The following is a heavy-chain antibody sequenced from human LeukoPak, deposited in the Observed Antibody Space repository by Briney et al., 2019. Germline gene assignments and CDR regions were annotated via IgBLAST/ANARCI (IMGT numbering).Heavy chain of an antibody. V-gene: IGHV3-7*01. J-gene: IGHJ4*02. CDR1: GFTFSVYW. CDR2: IKQDGSEK. CDR3: ARCGSYY. D-gene: IGHD3-10*01. Sequence: TGGSLRLSCAASGFTFSVYWMSWVRQTPGKELEWVANIKQDGSEKYYVDSVKGRFTISRDNAKNSLYLQMNSLRAEDTAVYYCARCGSYYWGQGTLVTVSS.